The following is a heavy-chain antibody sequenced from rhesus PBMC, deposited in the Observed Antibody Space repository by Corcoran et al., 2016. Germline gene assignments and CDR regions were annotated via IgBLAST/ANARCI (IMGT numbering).Heavy chain of an antibody. J-gene: IGHJ3*01. CDR3: AKRGYSGYSLLNDAFDF. CDR1: GFTFSSYG. V-gene: IGHV3S5*01. D-gene: IGHD5-42*01. Sequence: EVQLVESGGGLVQPGGSLRLSCAASGFTFSSYGMSWVRQAPGKGLEWVSNISNGGGSIYSADSVKGRCIISRDKSKNTLALQMNSLRAEDTAVYYCAKRGYSGYSLLNDAFDFWGQGLRVTVSS. CDR2: ISNGGGSI.